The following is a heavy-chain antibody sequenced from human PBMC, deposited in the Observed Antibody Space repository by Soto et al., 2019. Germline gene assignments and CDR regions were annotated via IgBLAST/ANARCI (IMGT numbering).Heavy chain of an antibody. CDR1: GGSISSYY. D-gene: IGHD6-13*01. CDR2: IYYSGST. Sequence: SETLSLTCTVSGGSISSYYWSWIRQPPGKGLEWIGYIYYSGSTNYNPSLKSRVTISVDTSKNQFSLKLSSVTAADTAVYYCARWSESEHSSSWSLPRVWYYGMDVWGQGTTVTVSS. J-gene: IGHJ6*02. V-gene: IGHV4-59*01. CDR3: ARWSESEHSSSWSLPRVWYYGMDV.